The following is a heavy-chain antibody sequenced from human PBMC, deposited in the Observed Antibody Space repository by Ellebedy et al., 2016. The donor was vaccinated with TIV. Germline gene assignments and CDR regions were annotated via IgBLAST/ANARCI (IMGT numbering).Heavy chain of an antibody. CDR3: ARYGNLGY. V-gene: IGHV3-7*03. CDR1: GFTFSSNW. Sequence: GESLKISCAASGFTFSSNWMSWVRQAPGKGLELVAKIKEDGSLKYYVDAVKGRFAISRDNAKNSLYLQMNSLRAEDTAVYYCARYGNLGYWGQGTLATVSS. D-gene: IGHD1-1*01. J-gene: IGHJ4*02. CDR2: IKEDGSLK.